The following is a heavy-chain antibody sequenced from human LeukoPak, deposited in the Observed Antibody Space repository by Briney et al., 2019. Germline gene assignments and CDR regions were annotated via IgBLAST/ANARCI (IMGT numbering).Heavy chain of an antibody. Sequence: GGSLRLSCAASGFTFRNYAMSWVRQAPGKGLEWVSGISAGGTNTYYADSLKGRFTISRDNSKNTLYVQMNILRAEDTAMYYCARNSLGCCSGANCYSSWYFDLWGRGNLVTVSS. CDR1: GFTFRNYA. CDR3: ARNSLGCCSGANCYSSWYFDL. D-gene: IGHD2-15*01. CDR2: ISAGGTNT. V-gene: IGHV3-23*01. J-gene: IGHJ2*01.